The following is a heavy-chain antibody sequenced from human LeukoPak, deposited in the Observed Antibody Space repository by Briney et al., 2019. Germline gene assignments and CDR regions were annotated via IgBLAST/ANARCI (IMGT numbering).Heavy chain of an antibody. CDR3: ARAIAAAGAGHYYYYYGMDV. J-gene: IGHJ6*02. Sequence: SETLSLTCTVSGGSISSYYWSWIRQPPGKGLEWIGYIYYSGSTNYNPSLKSRVTISVDTSKNQFSLKLSSVTAADTAVYYCARAIAAAGAGHYYYYYGMDVWGQGTTVTVSS. D-gene: IGHD6-13*01. CDR2: IYYSGST. CDR1: GGSISSYY. V-gene: IGHV4-59*01.